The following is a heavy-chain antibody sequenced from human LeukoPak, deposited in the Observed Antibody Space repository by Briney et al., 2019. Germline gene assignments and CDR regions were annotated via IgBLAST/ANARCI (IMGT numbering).Heavy chain of an antibody. CDR3: ARLVEGTIFGVVITDNWFDP. CDR1: GYSFTSYW. Sequence: GESLKISCKGSGYSFTSYWIGWVRQMPGKGLEWMGIIYPGDSDTRYSPSFQGQVTISADKSISTAYLQWSSLKASDTAMYYCARLVEGTIFGVVITDNWFDPWGQGTLVTVSS. D-gene: IGHD3-3*01. CDR2: IYPGDSDT. J-gene: IGHJ5*02. V-gene: IGHV5-51*01.